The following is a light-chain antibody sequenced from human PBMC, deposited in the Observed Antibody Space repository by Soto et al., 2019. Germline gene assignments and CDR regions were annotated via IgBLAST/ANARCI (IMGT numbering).Light chain of an antibody. CDR3: MQRIEFPLT. J-gene: IGKJ4*01. CDR2: TVS. CDR1: HSLLDSDDGHTY. V-gene: IGKV2-40*01. Sequence: DIVMTQTTLSLTVTPGEPASISCRSSHSLLDSDDGHTYWHWYLQKPGQAPQLLIYTVSYRASGVPDRFSGSGSGTDFTLKISRVEAADVGVYYCMQRIEFPLTFGGGTKVEI.